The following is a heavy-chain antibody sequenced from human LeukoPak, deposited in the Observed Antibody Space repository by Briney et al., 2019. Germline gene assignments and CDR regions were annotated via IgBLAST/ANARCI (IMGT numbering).Heavy chain of an antibody. CDR2: IHYTGKN. CDR1: GDSITAYY. J-gene: IGHJ4*02. CDR3: AREDGYYFDY. V-gene: IGHV4-59*01. Sequence: SETLSLTCTVSGDSITAYYWNWVRQPPGKGLEWIGYIHYTGKNFYNPSLKSRVTISVDTSKNQFSLKLSSVTAADTAVYYCAREDGYYFDYWGQGTLVTVSS.